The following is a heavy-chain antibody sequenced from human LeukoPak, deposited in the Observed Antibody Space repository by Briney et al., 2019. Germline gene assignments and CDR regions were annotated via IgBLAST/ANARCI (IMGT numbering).Heavy chain of an antibody. CDR2: IKQDGSEK. V-gene: IGHV3-7*01. CDR1: GFTFSSYW. D-gene: IGHD6-13*01. CDR3: ARVLKYSSSWYFENYFDY. Sequence: PGGSLRLSCAASGFTFSSYWMSWVRRAPGKGLEWVANIKQDGSEKYYVDSVKGRFTISRDNAKNSLYLQMNSLRAEDTAVYYCARVLKYSSSWYFENYFDYWGQGTLVTVSS. J-gene: IGHJ4*02.